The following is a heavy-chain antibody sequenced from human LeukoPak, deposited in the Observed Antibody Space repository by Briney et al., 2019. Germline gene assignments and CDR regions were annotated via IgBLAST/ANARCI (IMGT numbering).Heavy chain of an antibody. D-gene: IGHD4-17*01. CDR3: ARELSYGDYGDY. CDR2: IWYDGSNK. CDR1: GFTFSSYG. Sequence: GGSLRLSCAASGFTFSSYGMHWVRQAPGKGLEWVAVIWYDGSNKYYADSVKGRLTISRDNSENTLYLQMNSLRAEDTAVYYCARELSYGDYGDYWGQGTLVTASS. J-gene: IGHJ4*02. V-gene: IGHV3-33*01.